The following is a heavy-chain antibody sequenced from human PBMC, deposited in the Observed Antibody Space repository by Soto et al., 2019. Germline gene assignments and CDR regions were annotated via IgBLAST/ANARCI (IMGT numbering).Heavy chain of an antibody. CDR3: ARGGGVYYFDY. CDR2: IHDSGST. Sequence: SETLSLTCTVSSGALSSDYWSWIRQSPGKGLEWIGYIHDSGSTNYNPSLKSRVTISVDRSKSQFSLKLISVIAADTAVYYCARGGGVYYFDYWGQGTLVTVSS. V-gene: IGHV4-59*01. D-gene: IGHD2-8*02. CDR1: SGALSSDY. J-gene: IGHJ4*02.